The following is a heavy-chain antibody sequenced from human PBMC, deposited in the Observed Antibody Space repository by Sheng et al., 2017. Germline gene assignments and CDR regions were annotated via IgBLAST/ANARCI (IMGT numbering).Heavy chain of an antibody. CDR1: GATFSGNG. V-gene: IGHV1-69*04. CDR3: AVLMSFTTVILGWSDL. J-gene: IGHJ5*02. Sequence: QVHLVQSGTEVKKPGSSVRVSCKASGATFSGNGISWVRQAPGQGLEWMGGIVPVLSVAEYAQKFQGRVTISADTSTSTAYMELTNLRSEDTAVYYCAVLMSFTTVILGWSDLWGQGTLVTV. D-gene: IGHD4-17*01. CDR2: IVPVLSVA.